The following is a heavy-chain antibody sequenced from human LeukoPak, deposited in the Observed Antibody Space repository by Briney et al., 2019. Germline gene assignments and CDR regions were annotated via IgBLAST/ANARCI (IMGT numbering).Heavy chain of an antibody. D-gene: IGHD6-19*01. CDR2: IWYDGSNK. CDR3: AREEQWLQLDY. CDR1: GFTFSSYG. J-gene: IGHJ4*02. V-gene: IGHV3-33*01. Sequence: PGGSLRLSCGASGFTFSSYGMHWVRQAPGKGLEWVAVIWYDGSNKYYADSVKGRFTISRDNSKNTLYLQMNSLRAEDTAVYYCAREEQWLQLDYWGQGTLVTVSS.